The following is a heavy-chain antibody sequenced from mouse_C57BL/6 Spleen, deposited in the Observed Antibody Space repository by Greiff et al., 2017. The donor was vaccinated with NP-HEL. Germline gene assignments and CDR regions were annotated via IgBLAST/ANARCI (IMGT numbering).Heavy chain of an antibody. V-gene: IGHV1-39*01. J-gene: IGHJ4*01. CDR2: INPNYGTT. Sequence: VQLKESGPELVKPGASVKISCKASGYSFTDYNMNWVKQSNGKSLEWIGVINPNYGTTSYNQKFKGKATLTVDQSSSTAYMQLNSLTSEDSAVYYCARHYYGSSPLYYAMDYWGQGTSVTVSS. D-gene: IGHD1-1*01. CDR1: GYSFTDYN. CDR3: ARHYYGSSPLYYAMDY.